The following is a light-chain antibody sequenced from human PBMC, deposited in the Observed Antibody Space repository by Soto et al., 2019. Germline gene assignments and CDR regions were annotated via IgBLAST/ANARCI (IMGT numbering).Light chain of an antibody. J-gene: IGLJ2*01. CDR2: LNIDGSH. V-gene: IGLV4-69*01. CDR3: PTWVTGIVV. CDR1: SGHSSYA. Sequence: QLVLTQSPSASASLGASVKLTCTLSSGHSSYAIAWHQQQPEKGPRYLMNLNIDGSHSKGDGIPDPFSGSSPGAERHLTISGLQSEDEDDYCWPTWVTGIVVFGGGTKLTVL.